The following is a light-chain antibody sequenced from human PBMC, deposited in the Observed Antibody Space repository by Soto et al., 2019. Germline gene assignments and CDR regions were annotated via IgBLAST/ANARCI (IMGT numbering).Light chain of an antibody. J-gene: IGKJ4*01. CDR2: GAS. CDR3: MQSISRLT. V-gene: IGKV2D-29*01. Sequence: IVLTQTPLSLSVAPGQPASISCKSAQSLLYSDGKTYLYWYLQKPGQPPQPLIYGASNRFSGVPDRFSGSGSGTDFSLRISRVEAEVVVVYFCMQSISRLTFGGGTKVDIK. CDR1: QSLLYSDGKTY.